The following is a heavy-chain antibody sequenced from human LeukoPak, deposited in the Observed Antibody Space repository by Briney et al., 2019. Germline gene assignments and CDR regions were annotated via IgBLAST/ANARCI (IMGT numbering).Heavy chain of an antibody. Sequence: GASVKVSCKASGYTFTGYYMHWVRQAPGQGLEWMGWINPNSGGTNYAQKFQGRVTMTRDTSISTAYMELSRLRSDDTAVYYCARSPPYDYVWGSYRLIDPWGQGTLVTVSS. D-gene: IGHD3-16*02. CDR3: ARSPPYDYVWGSYRLIDP. J-gene: IGHJ5*02. V-gene: IGHV1-2*02. CDR1: GYTFTGYY. CDR2: INPNSGGT.